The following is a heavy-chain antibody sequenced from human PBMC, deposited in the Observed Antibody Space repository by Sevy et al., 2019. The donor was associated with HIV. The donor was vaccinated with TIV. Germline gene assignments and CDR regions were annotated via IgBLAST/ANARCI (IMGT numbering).Heavy chain of an antibody. Sequence: GESLKISCAASGFTFSKYSMSWIRQTPGKGLGWVSTFSFGCGKINYADSVKGRFTISRDDSRNTFYLQMNSLRAEDTAIYYCAREGCTKPHDYWGQGTVVTVSS. D-gene: IGHD2-8*01. CDR2: FSFGCGKI. J-gene: IGHJ4*02. CDR3: AREGCTKPHDY. CDR1: GFTFSKYS. V-gene: IGHV3-23*01.